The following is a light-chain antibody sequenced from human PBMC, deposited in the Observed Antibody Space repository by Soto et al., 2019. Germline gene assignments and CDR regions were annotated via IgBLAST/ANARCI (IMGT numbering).Light chain of an antibody. V-gene: IGKV3-11*01. CDR3: QQRTNWLT. J-gene: IGKJ3*01. CDR2: AAS. CDR1: QNVSTY. Sequence: EIVLTQSPATLSLSPGERATLSCRASQNVSTYLAWYQQKPGQAPRLLIYAASNRATGIPARFSGSESGTDFTLTISRLEPEDFAVYYCQQRTNWLTFGPGTKVDIK.